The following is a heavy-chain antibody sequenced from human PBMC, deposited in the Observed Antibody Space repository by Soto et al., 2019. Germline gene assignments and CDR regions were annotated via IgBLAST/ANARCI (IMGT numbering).Heavy chain of an antibody. D-gene: IGHD5-12*01. Sequence: QVQLVESGGGVVQPGRSLRLSCAASGFTFSSYGMHWVRQAPGKGLEWVAVIWYDGTNKYYADSVKGRFTISRDNSKNTLDLQMNSLRAEDTAVYYCARDPTKRWLQIRRLYYGMDGWGQGTPVIVSS. CDR1: GFTFSSYG. V-gene: IGHV3-33*01. CDR2: IWYDGTNK. J-gene: IGHJ6*02. CDR3: ARDPTKRWLQIRRLYYGMDG.